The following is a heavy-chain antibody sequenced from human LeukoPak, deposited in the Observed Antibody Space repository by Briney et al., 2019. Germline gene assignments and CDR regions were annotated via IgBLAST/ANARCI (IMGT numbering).Heavy chain of an antibody. CDR3: ARETKAGVALWFGESQSGAFDI. D-gene: IGHD3-10*01. CDR2: MSLSGSTI. V-gene: IGHV3-11*01. J-gene: IGHJ3*02. CDR1: GFTFSDYS. Sequence: GGSLRLSCVASGFTFSDYSMNWVRQAPGRGLEYIAYMSLSGSTIYYADSVKGRFTISRDNAKNSLYLQMNSLRAEDTAVYYCARETKAGVALWFGESQSGAFDIWGQGTMVTVSS.